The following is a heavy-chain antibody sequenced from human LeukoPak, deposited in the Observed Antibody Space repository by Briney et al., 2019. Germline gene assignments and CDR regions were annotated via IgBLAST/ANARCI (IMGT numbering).Heavy chain of an antibody. D-gene: IGHD2-2*01. Sequence: GASVKVSCKASGYGLTGYHMHWVRQAPGQGLEWMGRINPNSGDTNYAQKFQGRVTMTRDTSISTAYMELSRLRSDDTAVYYCARDYCSSTSCLFDYWGQGTLVTVSS. V-gene: IGHV1-2*06. CDR1: GYGLTGYH. CDR3: ARDYCSSTSCLFDY. CDR2: INPNSGDT. J-gene: IGHJ4*02.